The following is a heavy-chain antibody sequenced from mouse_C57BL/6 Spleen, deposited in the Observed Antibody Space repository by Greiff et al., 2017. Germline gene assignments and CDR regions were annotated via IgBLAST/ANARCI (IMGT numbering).Heavy chain of an antibody. V-gene: IGHV1-82*01. CDR2: IYPGDGDT. D-gene: IGHD1-1*01. CDR1: GYAFSSSW. CDR3: AREDYYGSSWYFDV. J-gene: IGHJ1*03. Sequence: QVTLKVSGPELVKPGASVKISCKASGYAFSSSWMNWVKQRPGKGLEWIGRIYPGDGDTNYNGKFKGKATLTADKSSSTAYMQLSSLTSEDSAVYFCAREDYYGSSWYFDVWGTGTTVTVSS.